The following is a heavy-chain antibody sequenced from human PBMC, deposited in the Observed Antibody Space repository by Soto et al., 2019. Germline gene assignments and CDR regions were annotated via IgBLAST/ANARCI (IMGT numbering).Heavy chain of an antibody. Sequence: QVQLVQSGAEVKKPGASVKVSCKASGYTFTSYGISWVRQAPGQGLEWMGWISAYNGNTNYAQKLQGRVTMTTDTPTRTAYMGLRSLRSDDTAVYYCARGRPGIAVAGSWGDYKGQGTLVTVSS. CDR1: GYTFTSYG. CDR3: ARGRPGIAVAGSWGDY. CDR2: ISAYNGNT. J-gene: IGHJ4*02. V-gene: IGHV1-18*01. D-gene: IGHD6-19*01.